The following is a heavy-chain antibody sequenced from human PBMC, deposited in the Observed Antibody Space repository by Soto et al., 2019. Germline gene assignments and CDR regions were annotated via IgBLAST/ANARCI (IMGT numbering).Heavy chain of an antibody. CDR1: GFTFSSHW. J-gene: IGHJ5*01. Sequence: PGGSLRLSCAASGFTFSSHWMHWVRQAPGKGLVWVSRINGDGSSTSYADSVKGRFTISRDNAKNMLYLQVNSLRADDTAVCYCAGSPGLSRISGTTLGAWGQGTRVTVSS. D-gene: IGHD1-7*01. V-gene: IGHV3-74*01. CDR3: AGSPGLSRISGTTLGA. CDR2: INGDGSST.